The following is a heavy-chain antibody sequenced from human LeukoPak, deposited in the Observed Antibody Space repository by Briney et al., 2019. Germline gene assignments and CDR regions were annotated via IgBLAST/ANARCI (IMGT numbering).Heavy chain of an antibody. J-gene: IGHJ5*02. CDR1: GFTFDDYA. D-gene: IGHD2-2*01. CDR2: ISWNSGSI. Sequence: PGRSLRLSCAASGFTFDDYAMQWVRQAPGKGLEWVSGISWNSGSIGYADSVKGRFTISRDNAKNSLYLQMNSLRAEDTALYYCAKAGEYCSSTSCSLDPWGQGTLVTVSS. V-gene: IGHV3-9*01. CDR3: AKAGEYCSSTSCSLDP.